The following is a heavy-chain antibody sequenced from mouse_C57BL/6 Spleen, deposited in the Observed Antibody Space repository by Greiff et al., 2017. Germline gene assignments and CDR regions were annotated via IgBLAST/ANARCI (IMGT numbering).Heavy chain of an antibody. Sequence: QVQLKESGPGLVQPSQSLSITCTVSGFSLTSYGVHWVRQSPGKGLEWLGVIWRGGSTDYNAAFMSRLSITKDNSKSQVFFKMNSLQADDTAIYYCAKNVITVVATPYAMDYCGQGTSVTVSS. CDR3: AKNVITVVATPYAMDY. CDR1: GFSLTSYG. J-gene: IGHJ4*01. V-gene: IGHV2-5*01. CDR2: IWRGGST. D-gene: IGHD1-1*01.